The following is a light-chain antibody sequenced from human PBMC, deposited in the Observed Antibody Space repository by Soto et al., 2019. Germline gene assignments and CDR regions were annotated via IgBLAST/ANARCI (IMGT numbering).Light chain of an antibody. J-gene: IGKJ4*02. V-gene: IGKV3-15*01. CDR1: QSINRK. CDR2: DAS. CDR3: QQYDIWSPFT. Sequence: EIVMTQSPVTLSVSPGERATLSCRASQSINRKVAWYQQRPGQAPRLLISDASIRATGIPARFSGSGSGTEFTLTISSLQSEDFAVYYCQQYDIWSPFTFGGGTKVEIK.